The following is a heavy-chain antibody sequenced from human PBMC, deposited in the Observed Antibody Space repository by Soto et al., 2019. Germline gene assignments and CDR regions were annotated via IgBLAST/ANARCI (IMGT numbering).Heavy chain of an antibody. CDR1: GFTFSSYG. J-gene: IGHJ4*02. D-gene: IGHD3-22*01. V-gene: IGHV3-33*01. CDR3: ARSYYYEDVFDY. Sequence: GGSLRLSCAASGFTFSSYGMHWVRQAPGKGLEWVAVIWYDGSNKYYADSVKGRFTISRDNSKNTLYLQMNSLRAEDTAVYYCARSYYYEDVFDYWGQGTLVTVSS. CDR2: IWYDGSNK.